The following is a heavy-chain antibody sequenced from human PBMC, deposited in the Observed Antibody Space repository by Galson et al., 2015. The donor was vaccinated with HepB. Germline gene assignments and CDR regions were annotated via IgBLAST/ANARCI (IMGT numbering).Heavy chain of an antibody. CDR3: ARGSPGWSGYYIDY. CDR2: IIPILGIA. D-gene: IGHD3-3*01. CDR1: GGTFSSYA. J-gene: IGHJ4*02. V-gene: IGHV1-69*04. Sequence: SVKVSCKASGGTFSSYAISWARQAPGQGLEWMGRIIPILGIANYAQKFQGRVTITADKSTSTAYMELSSLRSEDTAVYYCARGSPGWSGYYIDYWGQGTLVTVSS.